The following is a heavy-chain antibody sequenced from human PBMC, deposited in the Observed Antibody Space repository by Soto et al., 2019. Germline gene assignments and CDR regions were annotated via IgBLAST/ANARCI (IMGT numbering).Heavy chain of an antibody. CDR2: IRSKANSYAT. J-gene: IGHJ6*02. Sequence: GSLRLSCAASGFTFSGSAMHWVRQASGKGLEWVGRIRSKANSYATAYAASVKGRFTISRDDSKNTAYLQMNSLKTEDTAVYYCTRQRELFYYYYGMDVWGQGTTVTVSS. V-gene: IGHV3-73*01. D-gene: IGHD3-10*01. CDR3: TRQRELFYYYYGMDV. CDR1: GFTFSGSA.